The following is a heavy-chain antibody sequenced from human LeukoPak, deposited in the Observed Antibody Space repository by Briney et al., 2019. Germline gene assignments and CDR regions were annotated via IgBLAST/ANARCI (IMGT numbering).Heavy chain of an antibody. CDR1: GGTFSSYA. Sequence: SVKVSCKASGGTFSSYAISWVRQAPGQGLEWMGRIIPILGIANYAQKFQGRVTITADKSTSTAYMELSSLRSEDTAVYYCATESYYYDSSGYHLSYYGYWGQGTLVTVSS. CDR3: ATESYYYDSSGYHLSYYGY. J-gene: IGHJ4*02. V-gene: IGHV1-69*04. D-gene: IGHD3-22*01. CDR2: IIPILGIA.